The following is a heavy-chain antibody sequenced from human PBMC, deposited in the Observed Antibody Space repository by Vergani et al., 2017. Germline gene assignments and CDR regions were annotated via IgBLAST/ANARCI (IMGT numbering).Heavy chain of an antibody. D-gene: IGHD2-8*01. CDR2: IGSSGPYI. Sequence: ELQLLLSLGCLVNPWGSLRLSCAASGFTFSDFSMSWVRQAPGKGLEWVAFIGSSGPYIKYADSVKGRFILSRDNTNNSLFLQLRSLRAEDAAVYYCARDCTSGGCPDNYGMDVWGQGATVTVSS. J-gene: IGHJ6*02. CDR3: ARDCTSGGCPDNYGMDV. CDR1: GFTFSDFS. V-gene: IGHV3-21*06.